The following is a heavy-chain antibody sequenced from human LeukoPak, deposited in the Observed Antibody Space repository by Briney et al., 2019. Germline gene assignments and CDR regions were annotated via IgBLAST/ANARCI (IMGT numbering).Heavy chain of an antibody. CDR3: AKDLRAGDLYFDY. V-gene: IGHV3-30*02. D-gene: IGHD1-14*01. J-gene: IGHJ4*02. Sequence: GGSLRLSCAASGFTFRSYGMHWVRQAPGKGLEWVAIIRYDGTNKYYADSVKGRFTISRDNSKNTLYLQMNSLRAEDTAVYYCAKDLRAGDLYFDYWGQGTLVTVSS. CDR1: GFTFRSYG. CDR2: IRYDGTNK.